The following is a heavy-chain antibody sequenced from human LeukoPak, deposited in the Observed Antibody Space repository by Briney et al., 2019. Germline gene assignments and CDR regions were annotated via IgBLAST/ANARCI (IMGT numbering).Heavy chain of an antibody. CDR2: INPSGGST. D-gene: IGHD1-1*01. CDR1: GYTFTSYY. Sequence: ASVKVSCKASGYTFTSYYMHWVRQAPGQGLEWMGIINPSGGSTSYAQKFQGRVTMTADKSTNTAHMDLRSLRSDDTAVYYCAREAPQSNWRGDYFDYWGQGTQVTVSS. J-gene: IGHJ4*02. V-gene: IGHV1-46*01. CDR3: AREAPQSNWRGDYFDY.